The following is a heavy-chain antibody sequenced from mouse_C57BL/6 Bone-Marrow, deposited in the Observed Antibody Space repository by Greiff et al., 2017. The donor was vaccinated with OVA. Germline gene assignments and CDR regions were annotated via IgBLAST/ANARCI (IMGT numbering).Heavy chain of an antibody. V-gene: IGHV1-52*01. J-gene: IGHJ2*01. CDR3: ARSYYGRADY. CDR2: IDPSDSET. Sequence: QVQLKQPGAELVRPGSSVKLSCKASGFTFTSYWMHWVKHRPIQGLEWIGNIDPSDSETHYNQKFKGKATLTGDKSSSTAYMQLSSLTSEDSAVYYCARSYYGRADYWGQGTTLTVSS. CDR1: GFTFTSYW. D-gene: IGHD1-1*01.